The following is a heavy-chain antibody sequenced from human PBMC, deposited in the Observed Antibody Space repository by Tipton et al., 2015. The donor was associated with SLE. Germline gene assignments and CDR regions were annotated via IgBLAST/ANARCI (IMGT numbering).Heavy chain of an antibody. J-gene: IGHJ4*02. V-gene: IGHV1-2*06. Sequence: QVQLVQSGAEVKKPGASVKVSCKASGYTFTGYYMHWVRQAPGQGLEWMGRINPNSGGTNYAQKFQGRVTMTRDTSISTAYMELSRLRSDDTAVYYCAGTRTMYSSSWYYFDYWGQGTLVTVSS. D-gene: IGHD6-13*01. CDR3: AGTRTMYSSSWYYFDY. CDR2: INPNSGGT. CDR1: GYTFTGYY.